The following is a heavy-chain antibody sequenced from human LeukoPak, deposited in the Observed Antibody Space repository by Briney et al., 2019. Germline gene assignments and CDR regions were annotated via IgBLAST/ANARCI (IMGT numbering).Heavy chain of an antibody. V-gene: IGHV3-48*03. Sequence: PGGSLRLSCAASGFTFSSYEMNWVRQAPGKGLEWVPYISSSGSTMYYADSVKGRFTISRDNAKNSLYLQMNSLRAEDTAVYYCASPEPTSSSWYGGGFDPWGQGTLVTVSS. D-gene: IGHD6-13*01. CDR1: GFTFSSYE. CDR3: ASPEPTSSSWYGGGFDP. CDR2: ISSSGSTM. J-gene: IGHJ5*02.